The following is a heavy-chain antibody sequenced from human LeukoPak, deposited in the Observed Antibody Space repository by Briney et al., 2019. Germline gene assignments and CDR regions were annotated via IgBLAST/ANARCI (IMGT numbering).Heavy chain of an antibody. V-gene: IGHV3-48*03. CDR2: ISSSGSTI. D-gene: IGHD1-26*01. Sequence: QTGGSLRLSCAASGFTFSSYEMNWVRQAPGKGLEWVSYISSSGSTIYYADSVKGRFTISRDNAKNSLYLQMNSLRAEDTAVYYCARVFGILPHFDYWGQGTLVTVSS. CDR3: ARVFGILPHFDY. J-gene: IGHJ4*02. CDR1: GFTFSSYE.